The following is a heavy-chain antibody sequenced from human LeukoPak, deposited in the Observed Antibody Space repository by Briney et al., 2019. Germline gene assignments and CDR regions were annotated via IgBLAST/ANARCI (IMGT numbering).Heavy chain of an antibody. CDR1: GYTFTSYY. V-gene: IGHV1-2*02. J-gene: IGHJ5*02. CDR2: INPNSGGT. D-gene: IGHD3-10*01. Sequence: ASVKVSCKASGYTFTSYYMHWVRQAPGQGLEWMGWINPNSGGTNYAQKFQGRVTMTRDTSISTAYMELSSLRSEDTAVYYCARAAGGDWFDPWGQGTLVTVSS. CDR3: ARAAGGDWFDP.